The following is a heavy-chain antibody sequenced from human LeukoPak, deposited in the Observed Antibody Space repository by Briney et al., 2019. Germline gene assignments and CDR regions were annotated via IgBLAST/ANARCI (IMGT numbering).Heavy chain of an antibody. CDR1: AFTVSSNY. J-gene: IGHJ4*02. Sequence: GGSLRLFCAASAFTVSSNYMSWVRQAPGKGLEWVSVIHSGGSTYYADSVKGRFTISRDNSKNTLYLQMNSLRAEDTAVYYCARDVIDGPAGVDYWGQGTLVTVSS. D-gene: IGHD2/OR15-2a*01. CDR3: ARDVIDGPAGVDY. V-gene: IGHV3-66*02. CDR2: IHSGGST.